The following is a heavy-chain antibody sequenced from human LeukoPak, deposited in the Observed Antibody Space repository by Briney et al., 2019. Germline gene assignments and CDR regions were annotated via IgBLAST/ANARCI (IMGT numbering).Heavy chain of an antibody. CDR1: GFTFSSYA. D-gene: IGHD3-22*01. J-gene: IGHJ3*02. CDR3: AKSHPNYYDSSGYYDAFDI. CDR2: ISGSGGST. V-gene: IGHV3-23*01. Sequence: PGGSLRLSCAASGFTFSSYAMSWVRQAPGKGLEWVSAISGSGGSTYYADSVKGRFTISRDNSKNTLYLQMNSLRAEDTAVYYCAKSHPNYYDSSGYYDAFDIWGQGTMVTVSS.